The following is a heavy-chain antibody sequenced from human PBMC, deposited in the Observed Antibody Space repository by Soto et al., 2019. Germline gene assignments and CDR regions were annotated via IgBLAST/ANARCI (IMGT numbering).Heavy chain of an antibody. Sequence: SETLSLTCTDSGGSIYRSGYYWGWIRQPPGRGLEWIGNIDYNGVTYSNPSLKSRVTISRDTSKNQFSLKLTSVTAADTALYYCGKVLVGATGHTDSDSWGPGTLVTVSS. V-gene: IGHV4-39*01. J-gene: IGHJ4*02. CDR1: GGSIYRSGYY. CDR2: IDYNGVT. CDR3: GKVLVGATGHTDSDS. D-gene: IGHD2-15*01.